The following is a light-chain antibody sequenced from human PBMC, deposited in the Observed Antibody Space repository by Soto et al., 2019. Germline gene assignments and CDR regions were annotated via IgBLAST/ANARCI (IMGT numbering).Light chain of an antibody. CDR2: GAS. J-gene: IGKJ4*01. Sequence: EIVMTQSPATLSVSPGERATLSCRASQSVNTNLAWYQQKPGQSPRLLIYGASTRATGIPARFSGSGSGTEFTLTISSLQSEDFAVYYCQQYHNWLTFGGGTKVDIK. V-gene: IGKV3-15*01. CDR1: QSVNTN. CDR3: QQYHNWLT.